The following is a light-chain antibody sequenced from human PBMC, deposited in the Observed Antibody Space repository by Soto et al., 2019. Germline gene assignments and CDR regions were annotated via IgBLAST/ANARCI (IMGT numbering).Light chain of an antibody. CDR3: QQRSNWVLRGT. Sequence: EIVLTQSPATLHLSPGERATLSCRASQSVSSYLAWYQQKPGQAPRLLIYDASNRATGIPARFSGSGSGTDFTLSISSLEPEDFGVYYCQQRSNWVLRGTFSQGTKVAIK. CDR1: QSVSSY. J-gene: IGKJ1*01. V-gene: IGKV3-11*01. CDR2: DAS.